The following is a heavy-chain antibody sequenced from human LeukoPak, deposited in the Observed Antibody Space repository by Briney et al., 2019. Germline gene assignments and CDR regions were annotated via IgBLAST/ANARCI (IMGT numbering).Heavy chain of an antibody. J-gene: IGHJ4*02. V-gene: IGHV4-30-2*02. CDR2: IYHSGST. D-gene: IGHD6-13*01. CDR3: ARTAAAAGTPFDY. CDR1: GGSISSGGYS. Sequence: SETLSLTCAVSGGSISSGGYSWSWIRQPPGKGLEWIGYIYHSGSTYYNPSLKSRVTISVDRSKNQFSLKLSSVTAADTAVYYCARTAAAAGTPFDYWGQGTLVTVSS.